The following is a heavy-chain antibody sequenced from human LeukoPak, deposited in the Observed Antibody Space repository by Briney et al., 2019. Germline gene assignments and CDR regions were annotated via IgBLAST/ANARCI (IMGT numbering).Heavy chain of an antibody. CDR3: ARDSSGHCSGGSCYAFDY. D-gene: IGHD2-15*01. CDR2: IYYSGST. CDR1: GGSISSHY. Sequence: PSETLSLTCTVSGGSISSHYWSWIRQPPGKGLEWIGYIYYSGSTNYNPSLKSRVTISVDTSKNQFSLKLSSVTAADTAVYYCARDSSGHCSGGSCYAFDYWGQGILVTVSS. V-gene: IGHV4-59*11. J-gene: IGHJ4*02.